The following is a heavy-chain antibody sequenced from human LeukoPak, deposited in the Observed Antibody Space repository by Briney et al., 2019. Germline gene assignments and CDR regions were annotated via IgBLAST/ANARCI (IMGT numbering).Heavy chain of an antibody. CDR3: ARIGDYFDY. V-gene: IGHV4-39*01. CDR1: GVSIRSSYYY. Sequence: SETLSLTCTVSGVSIRSSYYYWGWIRQPPGKGLEWIGSIYDSGSTYYNPSLKSRVTISVDTSKNQFSLKLNSVTAADTAVYYCARIGDYFDYWGQGTLVTVSS. D-gene: IGHD3-10*01. J-gene: IGHJ4*02. CDR2: IYDSGST.